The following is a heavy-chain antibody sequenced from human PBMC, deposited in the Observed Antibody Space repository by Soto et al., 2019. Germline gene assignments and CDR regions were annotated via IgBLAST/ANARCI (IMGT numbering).Heavy chain of an antibody. D-gene: IGHD3-10*01. J-gene: IGHJ5*02. CDR2: ITTTSDGGTI. Sequence: EVQLVESGGGLVKPGESLRLSCAASGFTFSTAWMTWVRQAPGRGLEWVARITTTSDGGTIHYAAPVNGRFTISRDDSKETLFLQMNSLKIEDTALYYCISDPYGSTWGQGTLVTVSS. V-gene: IGHV3-15*01. CDR1: GFTFSTAW. CDR3: ISDPYGST.